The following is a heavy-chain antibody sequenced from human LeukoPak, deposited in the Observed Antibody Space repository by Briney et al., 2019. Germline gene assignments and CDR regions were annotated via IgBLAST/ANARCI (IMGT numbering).Heavy chain of an antibody. CDR3: ARAPYGSGSYAYDY. V-gene: IGHV1-69*13. J-gene: IGHJ4*02. D-gene: IGHD3-10*01. CDR2: IIPIFGTA. CDR1: GYTFTSYG. Sequence: GASVKVSCKASGYTFTSYGISWVRQAPGQGLEWMGGIIPIFGTANYAQKFQGRVTITADESTSTAYMELSSLRSEDTAVYYCARAPYGSGSYAYDYWGQGTLVTVSS.